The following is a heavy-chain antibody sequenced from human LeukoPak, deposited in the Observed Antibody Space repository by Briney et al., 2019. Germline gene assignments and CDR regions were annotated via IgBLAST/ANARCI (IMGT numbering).Heavy chain of an antibody. CDR1: GLTFSSSW. V-gene: IGHV3-7*01. J-gene: IGHJ4*02. D-gene: IGHD5-18*01. Sequence: GGSLRLSCAVSGLTFSSSWMDWVRQAPGKGLEWVANINPDGNKKYSADSVKGRFTISRDNAEYSLYLQMNSLRVEDTAFYYCARDLAYSRLDYWGQGMLVTVSS. CDR2: INPDGNKK. CDR3: ARDLAYSRLDY.